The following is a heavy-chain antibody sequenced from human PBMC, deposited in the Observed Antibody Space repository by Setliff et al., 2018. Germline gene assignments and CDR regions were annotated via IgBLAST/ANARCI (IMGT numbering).Heavy chain of an antibody. V-gene: IGHV4-4*07. Sequence: SETLSLTCTVSGGSISSYYWSWIRQPAGEGLEWIGRIYTSGSTNYNPSLKSRVTMSVDTSKNQFSLKLSSVTAADTAVYYCARAGGGSSFTAYYYYYYMDVWGKGTTVTVSS. CDR2: IYTSGST. CDR3: ARAGGGSSFTAYYYYYYMDV. J-gene: IGHJ6*03. CDR1: GGSISSYY. D-gene: IGHD6-13*01.